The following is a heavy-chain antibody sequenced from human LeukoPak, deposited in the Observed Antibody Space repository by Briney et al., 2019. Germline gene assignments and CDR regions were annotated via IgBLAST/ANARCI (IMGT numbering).Heavy chain of an antibody. V-gene: IGHV3-21*01. D-gene: IGHD4-17*01. CDR1: GFTFSSYA. J-gene: IGHJ4*02. CDR3: ARDRVRGDYGDY. Sequence: GGSLRLSCAASGFTFSSYAMHWVRQAPGKGLEWVSSISSSSSYIYYADSVKGRFTISRDNAKNSLYLQMNSLRAEDTAVYYCARDRVRGDYGDYWGQGTLVTVSS. CDR2: ISSSSSYI.